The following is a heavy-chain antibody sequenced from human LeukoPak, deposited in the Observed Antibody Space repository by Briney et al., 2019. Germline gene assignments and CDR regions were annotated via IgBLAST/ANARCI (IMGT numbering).Heavy chain of an antibody. Sequence: GGSLRLSCAASGFTFSSNYMSWVRQAPGKGLEWVSVIYSGGLTYYADSVKGRFTISRDNPKNTLYLQMNSLRAEDTAVYYCARESNSGYYLSYWGQGTLVTVSS. J-gene: IGHJ4*02. CDR3: ARESNSGYYLSY. CDR1: GFTFSSNY. D-gene: IGHD3-22*01. V-gene: IGHV3-66*01. CDR2: IYSGGLT.